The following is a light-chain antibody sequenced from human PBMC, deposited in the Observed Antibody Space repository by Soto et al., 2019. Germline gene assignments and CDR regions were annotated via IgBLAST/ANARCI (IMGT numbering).Light chain of an antibody. CDR1: TSNIGSNA. CDR3: ASWDDSLNGWV. CDR2: RND. Sequence: QSALTQSPSASGTPGHRVTISCSGSTSNIGSNAVNWYQQFPGTAPKLLIFRNDQRPSGVPDRFSGSRSGTSVSLAISGLQSEDEADYYCASWDDSLNGWVFGGGTQLTVL. J-gene: IGLJ3*02. V-gene: IGLV1-44*01.